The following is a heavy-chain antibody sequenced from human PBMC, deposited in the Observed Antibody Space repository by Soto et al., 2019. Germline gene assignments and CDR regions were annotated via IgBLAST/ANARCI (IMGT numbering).Heavy chain of an antibody. D-gene: IGHD2-8*01. CDR2: IYYSGST. V-gene: IGHV4-31*03. CDR1: GGSISSGGYY. CDR3: ARLGMVYATGYYYGMDV. J-gene: IGHJ6*02. Sequence: QVQLQESGPGLVNPSQTLSLTCTVSGGSISSGGYYWSWIRQHPGKGLEWIGYIYYSGSTYYNPSLKSRVTISVDTSKNQFSLKLSSVTAADTAVYYCARLGMVYATGYYYGMDVWGQGTTVTVSS.